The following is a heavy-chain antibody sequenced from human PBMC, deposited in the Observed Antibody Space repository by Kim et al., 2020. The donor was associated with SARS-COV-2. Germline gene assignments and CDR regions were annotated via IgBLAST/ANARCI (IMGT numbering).Heavy chain of an antibody. CDR1: GFTFTSYA. Sequence: GGSLRLSCTASGFTFTSYAMGWVRQAPGKGLEWVSLVSGHGLDTYHADSVKGRFTISRDNSKNTLFLRMDSLRAEDTAVYYCVKADQYYDSLAGYYYYFDYWGRGTLVTVSS. CDR3: VKADQYYDSLAGYYYYFDY. CDR2: VSGHGLDT. V-gene: IGHV3-23*01. D-gene: IGHD3-9*01. J-gene: IGHJ4*02.